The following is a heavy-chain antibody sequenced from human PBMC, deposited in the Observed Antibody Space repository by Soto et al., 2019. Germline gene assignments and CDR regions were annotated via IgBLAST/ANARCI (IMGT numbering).Heavy chain of an antibody. J-gene: IGHJ4*02. V-gene: IGHV3-23*01. CDR3: TKDRHPDGIWTFDF. CDR1: GFTFGTYT. Sequence: GGSLRLSCAAPGFTFGTYTMNWVRQAPGKGLEWVSALGGGGDTHYAESVKGRFTISRDYSKNILLLQMNSLRDEVSAIYYCTKDRHPDGIWTFDFWGQGTLVTVSS. CDR2: LGGGGDT. D-gene: IGHD3-9*01.